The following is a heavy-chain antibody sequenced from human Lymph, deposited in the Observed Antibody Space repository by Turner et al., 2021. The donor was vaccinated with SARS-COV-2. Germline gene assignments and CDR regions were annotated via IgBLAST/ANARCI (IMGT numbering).Heavy chain of an antibody. CDR3: AREGQVGVTTGVDY. Sequence: QVQLVESGGGVVQPGRSLRLSFAASGFTFSNYGMHWVRQAPGKGLEWVEVIWYDGSNKYYADSVKGRFTISRDNSKNTLYLQMNSLRAEDTAVYYCAREGQVGVTTGVDYWGQGTLVTVSS. J-gene: IGHJ4*02. CDR1: GFTFSNYG. D-gene: IGHD1-26*01. V-gene: IGHV3-33*01. CDR2: IWYDGSNK.